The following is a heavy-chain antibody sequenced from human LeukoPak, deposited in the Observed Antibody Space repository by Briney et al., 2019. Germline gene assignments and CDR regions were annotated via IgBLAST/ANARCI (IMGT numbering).Heavy chain of an antibody. J-gene: IGHJ3*02. Sequence: PSETLSLTCTVSGGSISSYYWSWIRQPAGKGLEWIGRIYTRGSTNYNPSLKSRVSMSVDTSKNQFSLKLSSVTAADTGVYYCASDFVGVFDIWGQGTMVTVSS. CDR2: IYTRGST. CDR3: ASDFVGVFDI. V-gene: IGHV4-4*07. CDR1: GGSISSYY. D-gene: IGHD2-8*01.